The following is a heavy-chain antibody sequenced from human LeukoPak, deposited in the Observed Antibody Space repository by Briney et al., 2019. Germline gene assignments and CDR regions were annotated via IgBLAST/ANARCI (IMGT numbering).Heavy chain of an antibody. Sequence: PGGSLRLSCAASGFTVSTNYMSWVRQAPGRGLEWVSVIYSAGGGGNTYYADSVKGRFTISRDNSKNTVYLQMNSLRVEDTAVYFCARDSGIAPHWGQGTLVTVSS. CDR1: GFTVSTNY. CDR3: ARDSGIAPH. V-gene: IGHV3-53*01. CDR2: IYSAGGGGNT. D-gene: IGHD6-13*01. J-gene: IGHJ4*02.